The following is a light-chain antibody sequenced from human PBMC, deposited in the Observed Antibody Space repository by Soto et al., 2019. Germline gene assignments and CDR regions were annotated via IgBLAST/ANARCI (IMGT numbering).Light chain of an antibody. V-gene: IGKV3-15*01. Sequence: EIVVTQSPATLSVSPGERVTLSWKASQSVSSSLAWYQQRPGQPPRLLIYGASTRATGIPLRFSGSGSGTDFTLTISSLQSEDFAVYYCQQYDTWPPATFGQGTKVDI. CDR2: GAS. J-gene: IGKJ1*01. CDR3: QQYDTWPPAT. CDR1: QSVSSS.